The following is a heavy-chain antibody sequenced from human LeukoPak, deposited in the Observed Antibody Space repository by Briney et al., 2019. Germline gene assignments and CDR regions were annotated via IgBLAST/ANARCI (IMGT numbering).Heavy chain of an antibody. Sequence: GGSLRLSCAASGLAVSSNYMSWVRQAPGKGLEWVSYISSSSSNTNYADSVKGRFTISRDNAKNSLSLQMNSLRAEDTAVYYCARGIHKTHCTRTSCYVNWFDPWGQGTLVTVSS. J-gene: IGHJ5*02. CDR3: ARGIHKTHCTRTSCYVNWFDP. D-gene: IGHD2-2*01. CDR1: GLAVSSNY. CDR2: ISSSSSNT. V-gene: IGHV3-11*06.